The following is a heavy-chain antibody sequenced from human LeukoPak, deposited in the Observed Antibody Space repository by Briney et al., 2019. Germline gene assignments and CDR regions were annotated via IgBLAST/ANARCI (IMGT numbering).Heavy chain of an antibody. CDR2: ICNSGGT. CDR3: ARRIMGSSSMDS. J-gene: IGHJ4*02. CDR1: GDSISTYY. V-gene: IGHV4-4*09. Sequence: SDTLSLTCTVSGDSISTYYWSWIRQPPGKGLEWIGCICNSGGTNYNPSLKSRVTISVDTSKHQFSLKLRSVTAADTTVYFCARRIMGSSSMDSWGQGTLVTVSS. D-gene: IGHD6-6*01.